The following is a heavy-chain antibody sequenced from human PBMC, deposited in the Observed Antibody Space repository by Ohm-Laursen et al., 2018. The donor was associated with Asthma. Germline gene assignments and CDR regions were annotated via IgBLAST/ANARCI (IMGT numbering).Heavy chain of an antibody. J-gene: IGHJ3*02. D-gene: IGHD2-21*02. Sequence: SLRLSCSASGFTFSSYWMSWVRQAPGKGLEWVSIITSDVSWTSYADSVKGRFTISRDNSKNTLYMQMNSLRAEDTAVYYCARRDFSGGDPSAAFDIWGQGTMVTVSS. V-gene: IGHV3-30-3*01. CDR2: ITSDVSWT. CDR1: GFTFSSYW. CDR3: ARRDFSGGDPSAAFDI.